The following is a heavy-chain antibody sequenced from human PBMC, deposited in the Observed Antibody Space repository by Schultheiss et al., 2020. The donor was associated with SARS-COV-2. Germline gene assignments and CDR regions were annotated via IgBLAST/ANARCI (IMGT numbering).Heavy chain of an antibody. CDR1: GGSISSYY. D-gene: IGHD3-3*01. V-gene: IGHV4-59*12. J-gene: IGHJ3*02. Sequence: SQTLSLTCTVSGGSISSYYWSWIRQPAGKGLEWIGYIYYSGSTNYNPSLKSRVTISVDTSKNQFSLKLSSVTAADTAVYYCAIILRFLEWSGAFDIWGQGTMVTVSS. CDR3: AIILRFLEWSGAFDI. CDR2: IYYSGST.